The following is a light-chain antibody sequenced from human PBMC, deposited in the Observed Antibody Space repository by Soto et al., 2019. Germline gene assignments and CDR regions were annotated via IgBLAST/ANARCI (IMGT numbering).Light chain of an antibody. V-gene: IGKV1-8*01. CDR3: QQYYSYPLK. J-gene: IGKJ4*02. CDR1: QGISSY. Sequence: AIRMTQSPSSFSASTGDRVTITCRASQGISSYLACYQQKPGKAPKLLIYAASTLQSGVPSRFSGSGSGTDFTLTISSLQSEDFSTYYCQQYYSYPLKFGGGTKVEIK. CDR2: AAS.